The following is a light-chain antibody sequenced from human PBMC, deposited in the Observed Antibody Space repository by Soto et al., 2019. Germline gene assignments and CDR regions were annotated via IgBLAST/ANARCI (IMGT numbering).Light chain of an antibody. Sequence: QSVLTQPPSASGTPGQRVTISCSGSISNIGGNTVNWYQQLPGTAPKLLMYTNNQRRSGVPDRFSGSKSGTSASLATSGLQSEDEADDYCAAWYDSRNGLVFGGGTKLTVL. V-gene: IGLV1-44*01. CDR1: ISNIGGNT. CDR3: AAWYDSRNGLV. J-gene: IGLJ2*01. CDR2: TNN.